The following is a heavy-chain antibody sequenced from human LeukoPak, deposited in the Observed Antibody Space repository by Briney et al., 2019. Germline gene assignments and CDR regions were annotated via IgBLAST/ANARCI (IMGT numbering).Heavy chain of an antibody. CDR2: INHSGST. J-gene: IGHJ3*02. D-gene: IGHD4-23*01. CDR3: ARGMALRWSDAFDI. V-gene: IGHV4-34*01. Sequence: PSETLSLTCAVYGGSFSGYYWSWIRQPPGKGLEWIGEINHSGSTNYNPSLKSRVTISVDTSKNQFSLKLSSVTAADTAVYYCARGMALRWSDAFDIWGQGTMVTVSS. CDR1: GGSFSGYY.